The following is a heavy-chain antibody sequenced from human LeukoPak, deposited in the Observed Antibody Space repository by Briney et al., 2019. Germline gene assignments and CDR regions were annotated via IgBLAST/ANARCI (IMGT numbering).Heavy chain of an antibody. CDR2: IDTVGDT. J-gene: IGHJ6*03. CDR1: GFTFSIYD. Sequence: PGGSLRLSCTGSGFTFSIYDMHWVRQVTGKGLEWVSGIDTVGDTQYPGSVKGRFIISRENAGNSLYLQLNSLRAGDTAVYYCARGGGPIRNYYMDVWGKGTTVTVSS. V-gene: IGHV3-13*01. CDR3: ARGGGPIRNYYMDV. D-gene: IGHD2-21*01.